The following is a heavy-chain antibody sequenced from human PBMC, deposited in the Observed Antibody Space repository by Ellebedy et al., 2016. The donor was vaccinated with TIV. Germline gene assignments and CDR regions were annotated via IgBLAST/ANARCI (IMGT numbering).Heavy chain of an antibody. CDR1: GFTFSSYS. V-gene: IGHV3-21*01. CDR2: IGTVSTHI. J-gene: IGHJ2*01. Sequence: GGSLRLSXAASGFTFSSYSMNWVRQAPGKGLEWVSSIGTVSTHIYSADSVKGRFTISRDNAKNSLYLQMNSLRAEDTAVYYCASPLSIAAAALTDWYFDLWGRGTLVTVSS. D-gene: IGHD6-13*01. CDR3: ASPLSIAAAALTDWYFDL.